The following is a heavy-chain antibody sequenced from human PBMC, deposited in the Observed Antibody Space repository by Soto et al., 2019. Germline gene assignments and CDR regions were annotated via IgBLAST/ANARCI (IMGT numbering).Heavy chain of an antibody. CDR3: ARDPSPGSSGWYYFDY. J-gene: IGHJ4*02. D-gene: IGHD6-19*01. V-gene: IGHV3-23*01. Sequence: EVQLLESGGGLAQPGGPLRLSCVASGFTFRNHAMSWVRQAPGKGLEWVSGFSGSGGSTYYADFVKGRFTISRDDSKSTLYLQMNSLRVDDTAVYYCARDPSPGSSGWYYFDYWGQGTLVTVSP. CDR2: FSGSGGST. CDR1: GFTFRNHA.